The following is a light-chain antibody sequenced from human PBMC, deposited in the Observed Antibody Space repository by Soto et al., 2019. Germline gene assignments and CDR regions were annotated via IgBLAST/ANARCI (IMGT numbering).Light chain of an antibody. CDR1: SSDIGDYNY. V-gene: IGLV2-14*01. J-gene: IGLJ1*01. CDR3: CSYTRSGTLI. CDR2: DVS. Sequence: QSVLTQPASVSGSPGQSITISCVGTSSDIGDYNYVSWYQQHPGKVPKVIIFDVSNRPSGVSYRFSGTKSGNTASLTVSGLQAKDEANYYCCSYTRSGTLIFGTGTKLTVL.